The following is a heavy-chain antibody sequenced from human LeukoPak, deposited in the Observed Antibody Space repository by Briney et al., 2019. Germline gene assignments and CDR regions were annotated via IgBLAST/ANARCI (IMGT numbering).Heavy chain of an antibody. CDR2: IIPIFGTA. J-gene: IGHJ4*02. CDR1: GGTFSSYA. V-gene: IGHV1-69*13. D-gene: IGHD4-17*01. Sequence: EASVKVSCKASGGTFSSYAISWVRQAPGQGLEWMGGIIPIFGTANYAQKFQGRVTITADESTSTAYMELSSLRSEDTAVYCCAREARHDYGDYYYFDYWGQGTLVTVSS. CDR3: AREARHDYGDYYYFDY.